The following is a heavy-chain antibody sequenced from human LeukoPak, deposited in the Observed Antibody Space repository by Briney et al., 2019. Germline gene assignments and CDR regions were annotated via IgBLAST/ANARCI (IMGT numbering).Heavy chain of an antibody. D-gene: IGHD3-16*01. CDR2: IASAGET. V-gene: IGHV3-53*01. CDR1: GMIVTSDF. J-gene: IGHJ4*02. CDR3: ANSRGTY. Sequence: GGSLRLSCAASGMIVTSDFMGWVRQAPGKGLEWVSLIASAGETYYADSVKGRFTISRDNSKNTVSLQMNSLRVDDTAVYYCANSRGTYWGRGTLVTVSS.